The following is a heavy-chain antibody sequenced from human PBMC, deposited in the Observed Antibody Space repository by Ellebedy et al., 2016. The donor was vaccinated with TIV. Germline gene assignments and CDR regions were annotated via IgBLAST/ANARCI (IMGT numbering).Heavy chain of an antibody. V-gene: IGHV2-5*02. CDR1: GFSLSTSGVG. CDR3: ARAYSSGWDYRYYYGMDV. D-gene: IGHD6-19*01. CDR2: IYWDDDK. J-gene: IGHJ6*02. Sequence: SGPTLVXPTQTLTLTCTFSGFSLSTSGVGVGWIRQPPGKALEWLALIYWDDDKRYSPSLKSRLTITKDTSKNQVVLTMTNMDPVDTATYYCARAYSSGWDYRYYYGMDVWGQGTTVTVSS.